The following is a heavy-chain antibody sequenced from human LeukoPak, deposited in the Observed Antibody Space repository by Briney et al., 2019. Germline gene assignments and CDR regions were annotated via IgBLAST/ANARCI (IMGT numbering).Heavy chain of an antibody. CDR1: GFTFSNYV. Sequence: PGGSLRLSCAASGFTFSNYVIHWVRQAPGKGLDWLAVISYDGTNKYYAESVKGRFTISRDHSKSTVDLQMDSLGGADTAVYYCARSPTYYYMDVWGKGTTATVSS. J-gene: IGHJ6*03. CDR3: ARSPTYYYMDV. CDR2: ISYDGTNK. V-gene: IGHV3-30-3*01.